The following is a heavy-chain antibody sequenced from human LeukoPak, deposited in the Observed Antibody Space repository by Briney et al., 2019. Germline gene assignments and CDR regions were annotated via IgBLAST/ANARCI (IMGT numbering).Heavy chain of an antibody. V-gene: IGHV1-18*01. CDR1: GYTFTSYG. D-gene: IGHD1-7*01. CDR3: ARNWNYALYFDY. J-gene: IGHJ4*02. Sequence: ASVKVSCKASGYTFTSYGISWVRQAPGQGLEWMGWISAYNGNTNYAQKLQGRVTTTTDTSTSTAYMELRSLRSDDTAVYYCARNWNYALYFDYWGQGTLVTVSS. CDR2: ISAYNGNT.